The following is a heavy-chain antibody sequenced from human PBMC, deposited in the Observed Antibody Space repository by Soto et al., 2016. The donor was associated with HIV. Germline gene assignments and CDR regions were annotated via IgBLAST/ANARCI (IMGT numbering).Heavy chain of an antibody. Sequence: VQLQESGPGLVKPSETLSLTCTVSGGSISNYYWSWIRQPPGKGLEWIGYIYYSGSTNYNPSLKSRVTISVDTSKNHFSLKLSSVTAADTAVYFCARHFCSGGSCYPGTYFEYWGQGIWSPSSQ. CDR1: GGSISNYY. J-gene: IGHJ4*02. CDR3: ARHFCSGGSCYPGTYFEY. CDR2: IYYSGST. D-gene: IGHD2-15*01. V-gene: IGHV4-59*01.